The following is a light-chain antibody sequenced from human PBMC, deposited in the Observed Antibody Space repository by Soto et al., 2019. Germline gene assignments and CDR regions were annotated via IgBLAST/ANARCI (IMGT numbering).Light chain of an antibody. CDR1: SGHSNYA. J-gene: IGLJ1*01. CDR3: QTWGTGITV. CDR2: VNSDGSH. V-gene: IGLV4-69*01. Sequence: QSVLTQSPSASASLGASVKLSCTLSSGHSNYAIAWHQQQPEKGPRYLMKVNSDGSHRKGDGIPDRFSGSSSVAQRYLTISSLQSEDEADYYCQTWGTGITVFGNGTKLTVL.